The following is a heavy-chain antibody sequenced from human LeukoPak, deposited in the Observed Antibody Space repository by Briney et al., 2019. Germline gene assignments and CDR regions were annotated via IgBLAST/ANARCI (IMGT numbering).Heavy chain of an antibody. CDR1: GYTFTSYG. Sequence: ASVNVSCKASGYTFTSYGICWVRQAPGQGLEWMGWIIAYNGNTNYAQKLQGRVTMTTDTSTSTAYMELRSLRSDDTAVYYCARWGGYCSSTSCYTLDYWGQGTLVTVSS. CDR3: ARWGGYCSSTSCYTLDY. D-gene: IGHD2-2*02. CDR2: IIAYNGNT. V-gene: IGHV1-18*01. J-gene: IGHJ4*02.